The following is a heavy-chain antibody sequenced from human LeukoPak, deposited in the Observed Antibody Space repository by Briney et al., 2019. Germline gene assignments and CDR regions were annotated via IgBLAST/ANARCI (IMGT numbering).Heavy chain of an antibody. CDR2: ISSSSSTI. V-gene: IGHV3-48*01. CDR1: GFTFSSYS. J-gene: IGHJ4*02. CDR3: AKDRGLAVAGTTPLDY. Sequence: GGSLRLSCAASGFTFSSYSMNWVRQAPGKGLEWVSYISSSSSTIYYADSVKGRFTISRDNAKNSLYLQMNSLRAEDTAVYYCAKDRGLAVAGTTPLDYWGQGTLVTVSS. D-gene: IGHD6-19*01.